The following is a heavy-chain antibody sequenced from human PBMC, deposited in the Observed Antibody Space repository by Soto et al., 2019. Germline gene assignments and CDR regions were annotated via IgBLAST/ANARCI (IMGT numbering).Heavy chain of an antibody. V-gene: IGHV1-18*01. CDR1: GGIFSSYA. CDR2: ISAYNGNT. Sequence: ASVKVSCKASGGIFSSYAINWVRQAPGQGLEWMGWISAYNGNTNYAQKLQGRVTMTTDTSTSTAYMELRSLRSDDTAVYYCARSYCGGDCYGASYYYYSMDVWGQGTTVTVSS. D-gene: IGHD2-21*02. CDR3: ARSYCGGDCYGASYYYYSMDV. J-gene: IGHJ6*02.